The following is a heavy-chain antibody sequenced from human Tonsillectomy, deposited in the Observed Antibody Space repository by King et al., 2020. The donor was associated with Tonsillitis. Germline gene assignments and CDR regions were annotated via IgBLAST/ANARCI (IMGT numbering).Heavy chain of an antibody. CDR1: GFTFRSYA. D-gene: IGHD3-22*01. J-gene: IGHJ4*02. CDR2: ISGSGGST. V-gene: IGHV3-23*04. Sequence: VQLVESGGGLVQPGGSLRLSCTASGFTFRSYAMSWVRQAPGKGLEWVSGISGSGGSTYYADSVKGRFTISRDNFKNTLYLETNSLRAEDTAVYYCAKDFNKWGYDSSGSDYWGQGTLVTVSS. CDR3: AKDFNKWGYDSSGSDY.